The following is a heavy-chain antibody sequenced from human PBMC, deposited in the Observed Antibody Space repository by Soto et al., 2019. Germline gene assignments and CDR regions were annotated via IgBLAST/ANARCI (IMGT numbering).Heavy chain of an antibody. Sequence: SLRLSFAAPIVHCESYVVQGVRPAPGTGLEWVAVISYDGSNKYYADSVKGRFTISRDNSKNTLYLQMNSLRAEDTAVYYCARGGLWFGEWVIKLSPGPVADLVQRSLVPVIS. CDR1: IVHCESYV. CDR2: ISYDGSNK. V-gene: IGHV3-30*03. J-gene: IGHJ1*01. D-gene: IGHD3-10*01. CDR3: ARGGLWFGEWVIKLSPGPVAD.